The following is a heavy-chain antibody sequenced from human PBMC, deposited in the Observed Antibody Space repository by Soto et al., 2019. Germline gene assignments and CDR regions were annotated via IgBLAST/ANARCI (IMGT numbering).Heavy chain of an antibody. CDR1: GFTFSSYG. CDR2: IWYDGSNK. D-gene: IGHD1-26*01. Sequence: QVQLVESGGGVVQPGKSLRLSCAASGFTFSSYGMHWVRQAPGKGLEWVAGIWYDGSNKYYADSVKGRFTISRDNSKSTLYLKMNSLRAEDTAVYYCARDQWSGSYPLEYWGKGTLVTVSS. J-gene: IGHJ4*02. V-gene: IGHV3-33*01. CDR3: ARDQWSGSYPLEY.